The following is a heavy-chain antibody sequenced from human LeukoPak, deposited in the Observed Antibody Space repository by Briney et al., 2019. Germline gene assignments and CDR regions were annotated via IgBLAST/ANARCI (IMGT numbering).Heavy chain of an antibody. V-gene: IGHV3-7*01. J-gene: IGHJ6*04. Sequence: QPGGSLRLSCAASGFTFTTYWMSWVRQAPGKGLEWVANIKQDGTEKYYVDSVKGRFTISRDNAKNSLYLQMNSLRAEDTAVYYCAELGITMIGGVWGKGTTVTISS. D-gene: IGHD3-10*02. CDR3: AELGITMIGGV. CDR2: IKQDGTEK. CDR1: GFTFTTYW.